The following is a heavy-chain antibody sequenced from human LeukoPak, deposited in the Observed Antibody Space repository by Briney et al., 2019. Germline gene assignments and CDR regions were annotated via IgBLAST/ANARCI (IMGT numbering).Heavy chain of an antibody. D-gene: IGHD1-26*01. J-gene: IGHJ4*02. CDR1: GYTFTSYG. V-gene: IGHV1-18*01. CDR3: ARAGPDDGGSLVGDY. CDR2: ISAYNGNT. Sequence: ASVKVSCKASGYTFTSYGISWVRQAPGQGLEWMGWISAYNGNTNYAQKLQGRVTMTTDTSTSTAYMELRSLRSDDTAVYYCARAGPDDGGSLVGDYWGQGTLVTVSS.